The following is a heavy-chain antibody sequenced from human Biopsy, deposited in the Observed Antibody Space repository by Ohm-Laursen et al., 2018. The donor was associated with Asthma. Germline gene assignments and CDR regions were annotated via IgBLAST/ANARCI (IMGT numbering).Heavy chain of an antibody. V-gene: IGHV1-3*01. CDR2: INAGDGTT. CDR1: GYTFIHFA. Sequence: ASVKVSCKASGYTFIHFAIHWVRQAPGQRLEWMGWINAGDGTTKYSQKFQGRVTITRDKSASTAYMDLRSLRSEDTAMYYCARTYYDFLTGQVNDAFALWGQGTMVTVSS. CDR3: ARTYYDFLTGQVNDAFAL. D-gene: IGHD3-9*01. J-gene: IGHJ3*01.